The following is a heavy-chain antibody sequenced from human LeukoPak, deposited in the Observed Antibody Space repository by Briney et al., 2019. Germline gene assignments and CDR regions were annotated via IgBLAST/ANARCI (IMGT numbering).Heavy chain of an antibody. D-gene: IGHD3-22*01. CDR3: ARPGDSSGYDAFDI. V-gene: IGHV5-51*01. Sequence: GESQKISCKGSGYSFTSYWIGWVRQMPGKGLEWMWIIYPGDSDTRYKPSFQGQVTISADPIISTSHQQCSLLNASDTSMYYCARPGDSSGYDAFDIWRQGTMVTVSS. CDR2: IYPGDSDT. J-gene: IGHJ3*02. CDR1: GYSFTSYW.